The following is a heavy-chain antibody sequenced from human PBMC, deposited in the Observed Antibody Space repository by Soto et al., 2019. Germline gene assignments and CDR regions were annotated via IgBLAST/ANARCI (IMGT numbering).Heavy chain of an antibody. D-gene: IGHD1-26*01. CDR1: GFTFSSYE. V-gene: IGHV3-48*03. J-gene: IGHJ5*02. CDR2: ISSSGSTI. CDR3: ERDLEGATP. Sequence: GGSLRLSCAASGFTFSSYEMNWVRQAPGKGLEWVSYISSSGSTIYYADSVKGRFTISRDNAKNSLYLQMNSLRAEDTAVYYCERDLEGATPWGQGTLVTVSS.